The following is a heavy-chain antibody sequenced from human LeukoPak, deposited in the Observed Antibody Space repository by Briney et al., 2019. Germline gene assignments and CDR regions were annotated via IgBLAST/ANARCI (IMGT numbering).Heavy chain of an antibody. Sequence: SETLSLTCTVSGGSISSSSYYWVWIRQPPGKGLEWIGSIYYSGSTYYNPSLKSRVTISVDTSKNQFSLKLSSVTAADTAVYYCARRRGYFDYWGQGTLVTVSS. CDR2: IYYSGST. CDR3: ARRRGYFDY. J-gene: IGHJ4*02. V-gene: IGHV4-39*01. CDR1: GGSISSSSYY.